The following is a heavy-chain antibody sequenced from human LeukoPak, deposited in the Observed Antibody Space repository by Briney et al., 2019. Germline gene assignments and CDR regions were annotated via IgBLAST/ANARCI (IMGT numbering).Heavy chain of an antibody. V-gene: IGHV3-30*04. CDR3: ARDRDHSGSYSHLFDY. Sequence: PGGSLRLSCAASGFTFSSYAMHWVRQAPGKGLEWVAVILYDGSDKYYADSVKGRFTISRDNSKNTLYPQMNSLRAEDTAVYYCARDRDHSGSYSHLFDYWGQGTLVTVSS. CDR2: ILYDGSDK. J-gene: IGHJ4*02. CDR1: GFTFSSYA. D-gene: IGHD1-26*01.